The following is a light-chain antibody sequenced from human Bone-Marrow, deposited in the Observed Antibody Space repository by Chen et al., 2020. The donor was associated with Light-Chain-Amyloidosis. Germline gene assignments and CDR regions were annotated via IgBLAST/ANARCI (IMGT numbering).Light chain of an antibody. Sequence: ELVLTQSPGTLSLSPGEGANLSCRASQTISSNYLTWYQHKFGQAPRLLIYGSSSRATGIPDRFTGSGSGTDFTLTINRLEPEDFAMYYCQQYGTSPLTFGGGTKVEIK. CDR2: GSS. J-gene: IGKJ4*01. CDR3: QQYGTSPLT. V-gene: IGKV3-20*01. CDR1: QTISSNY.